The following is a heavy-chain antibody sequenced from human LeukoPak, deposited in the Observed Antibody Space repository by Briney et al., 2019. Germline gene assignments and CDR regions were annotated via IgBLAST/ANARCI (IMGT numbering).Heavy chain of an antibody. J-gene: IGHJ3*02. CDR3: TRDSYYYDSSGYSTDAFDI. Sequence: PGGSLRLSCAASGFTFSSYSMNWVRQAPGKGLEWVGFIRSKAYGGTTEYAASVKGRFTISRDDSKSIAYLQMNSLKTEDTAVYYCTRDSYYYDSSGYSTDAFDIWGQGTMVTVSS. CDR2: IRSKAYGGTT. V-gene: IGHV3-49*04. D-gene: IGHD3-22*01. CDR1: GFTFSSYS.